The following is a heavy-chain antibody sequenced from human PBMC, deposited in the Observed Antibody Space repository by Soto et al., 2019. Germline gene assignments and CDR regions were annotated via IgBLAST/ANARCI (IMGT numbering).Heavy chain of an antibody. CDR2: ISYDGSNK. Sequence: ESGGGVVQPGRSLRLSCAASGFTFSSYAMHWVRQAPGKGLEWVAVISYDGSNKYYADSVKGRFTISRDNSKNTLYLQMNSLRAEDTAVYYCAREMSVAVVVYYYYGMDVWGQGTTVTVSS. CDR1: GFTFSSYA. V-gene: IGHV3-30-3*01. J-gene: IGHJ6*02. CDR3: AREMSVAVVVYYYYGMDV. D-gene: IGHD2-15*01.